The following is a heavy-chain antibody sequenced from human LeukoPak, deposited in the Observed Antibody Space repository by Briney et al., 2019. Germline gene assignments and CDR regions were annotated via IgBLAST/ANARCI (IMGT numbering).Heavy chain of an antibody. D-gene: IGHD6-19*01. Sequence: GGSLRLSCAASGFTFSSYAMSWVRQAPGKGLEWVSGISGSGGSTYYADSVKDRFTISRDNSKNTLYLQMNSLRADDSAVYYCAKPKYSSGWYFDYWGQGTLVTVSS. CDR3: AKPKYSSGWYFDY. J-gene: IGHJ4*02. CDR2: ISGSGGST. V-gene: IGHV3-23*01. CDR1: GFTFSSYA.